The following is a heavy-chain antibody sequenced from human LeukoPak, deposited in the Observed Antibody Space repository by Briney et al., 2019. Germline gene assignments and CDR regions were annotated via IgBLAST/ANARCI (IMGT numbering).Heavy chain of an antibody. CDR1: GGSISSYY. D-gene: IGHD6-19*01. Sequence: SETLSLTCTVSGGSISSYYWSWIRQPPGKGLEWIGYIYYSGSTNYNPSLKSRVTISVDTSKNQFSLKLSSVTAADTAVYYCASLGYSSGWYPDHYYYGMDVWGQGTTVTVSS. V-gene: IGHV4-59*08. CDR2: IYYSGST. J-gene: IGHJ6*02. CDR3: ASLGYSSGWYPDHYYYGMDV.